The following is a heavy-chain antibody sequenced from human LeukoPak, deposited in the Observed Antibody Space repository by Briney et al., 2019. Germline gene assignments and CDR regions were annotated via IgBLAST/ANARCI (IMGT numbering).Heavy chain of an antibody. J-gene: IGHJ4*02. CDR2: INPNSGGT. CDR1: GYTFTGYY. D-gene: IGHD5-12*01. V-gene: IGHV1-2*02. CDR3: ARGSWAATIGLSYYFDY. Sequence: ASVKVSCKASGYTFTGYYMHWVRQAPGQGLEWMGWINPNSGGTNYAQKFQGRVTMTRDTSISTAYMGLSRLRSDDTAVYYCARGSWAATIGLSYYFDYWGQGTLVTVSS.